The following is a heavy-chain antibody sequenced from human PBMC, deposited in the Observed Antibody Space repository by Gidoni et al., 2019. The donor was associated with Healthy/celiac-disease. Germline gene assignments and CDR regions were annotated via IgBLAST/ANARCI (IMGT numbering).Heavy chain of an antibody. Sequence: QVPLVQSGAEVKKPGASLKISCKVSGYPLTELSMHWVRQAPGKGLEWMGGFDPEDGETIYAQKFQGRVTMNEETSTETAYMELSSLRSEDTAVYYCATDGPGGYPLHFDYWGQGTLVTVSS. CDR3: ATDGPGGYPLHFDY. CDR2: FDPEDGET. D-gene: IGHD5-18*01. CDR1: GYPLTELS. V-gene: IGHV1-24*01. J-gene: IGHJ4*02.